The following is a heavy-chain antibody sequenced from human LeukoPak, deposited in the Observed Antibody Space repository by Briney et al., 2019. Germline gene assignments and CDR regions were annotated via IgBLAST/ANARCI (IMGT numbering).Heavy chain of an antibody. CDR1: GFTFSSYG. Sequence: GGSLRPSCAASGFTFSSYGMHWVRQAPGKGLEWVAVIWYDGSNKYYADSVKGRFTISRDNSKNTLYLQMNSLRAEDTAVYYCAGGVPAYYYYGMDVWGQGTTVTVSS. V-gene: IGHV3-33*01. D-gene: IGHD2-2*01. CDR2: IWYDGSNK. CDR3: AGGVPAYYYYGMDV. J-gene: IGHJ6*02.